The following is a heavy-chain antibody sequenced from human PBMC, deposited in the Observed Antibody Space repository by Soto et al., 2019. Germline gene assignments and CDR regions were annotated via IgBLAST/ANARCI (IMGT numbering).Heavy chain of an antibody. D-gene: IGHD3-22*01. V-gene: IGHV4-31*03. CDR1: GGSISSGGYY. Sequence: SETLSLTCTVSGGSISSGGYYWSWIHQHPGKGLEWIGYIYYSGSTYYNPSLKSRVTISVDTSKNQFSLKLSSVTAADTAVYYISSHGGPDSGCYYLLDYWGQGTLVTVSS. CDR2: IYYSGST. J-gene: IGHJ4*02. CDR3: SSHGGPDSGCYYLLDY.